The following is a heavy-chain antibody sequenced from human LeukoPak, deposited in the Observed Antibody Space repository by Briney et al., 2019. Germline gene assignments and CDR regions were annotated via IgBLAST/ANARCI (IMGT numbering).Heavy chain of an antibody. Sequence: ASVKVSFKASGYTFTSYGISWVRQPPGQGLEWMGWISAYNGNTNYAQKLQGRVTMTTDTSTSTAYMELRSLRSDDTAVYYCARELSYGDYRPENWFDPWGQGTLVTVSS. J-gene: IGHJ5*02. D-gene: IGHD4-17*01. CDR3: ARELSYGDYRPENWFDP. CDR1: GYTFTSYG. V-gene: IGHV1-18*01. CDR2: ISAYNGNT.